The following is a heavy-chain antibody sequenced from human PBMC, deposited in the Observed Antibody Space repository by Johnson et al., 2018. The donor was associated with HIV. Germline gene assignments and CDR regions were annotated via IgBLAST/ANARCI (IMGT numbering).Heavy chain of an antibody. CDR1: GFIFSSYA. CDR2: ISYDAKHK. J-gene: IGHJ3*02. CDR3: ATSLYYYDSSGFSFDAFNI. D-gene: IGHD3-22*01. Sequence: QVQLVESGGGVVQPGRSLRLSCAASGFIFSSYAIHWVRQDPGKGLEWVAVISYDAKHKYYADSVKGRCTISRDNAKNSLYLQMNSLRAEDTALYYCATSLYYYDSSGFSFDAFNIWGQGTMVTVSS. V-gene: IGHV3-30*04.